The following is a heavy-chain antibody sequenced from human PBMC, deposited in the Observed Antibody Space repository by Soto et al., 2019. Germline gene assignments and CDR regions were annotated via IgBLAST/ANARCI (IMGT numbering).Heavy chain of an antibody. V-gene: IGHV4-39*02. CDR1: DDSINSDKYY. Sequence: PSETLSLTCSVSDDSINSDKYYWGWIRQPPGKGLEWIGNIYYSGTAYYNPSLKSRVTISVDTSKNQFSLKLSSVTAADTAVYYCARDPTGTGFEPWGQGTLVTVSS. CDR2: IYYSGTA. D-gene: IGHD4-17*01. J-gene: IGHJ5*02. CDR3: ARDPTGTGFEP.